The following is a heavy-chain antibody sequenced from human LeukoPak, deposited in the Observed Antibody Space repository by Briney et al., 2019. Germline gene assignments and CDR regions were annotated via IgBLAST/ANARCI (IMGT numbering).Heavy chain of an antibody. Sequence: GGSLRLSCAASGFTFSNYWMSWGRQAPGKGLEWVAKIKEDGSDKYYVDSLKGRFTISRDNAKNSLYLEMNSLRAEDTAVYYCARDFAFRLDYWGQGTLLTVSS. V-gene: IGHV3-7*04. CDR3: ARDFAFRLDY. CDR1: GFTFSNYW. J-gene: IGHJ4*02. D-gene: IGHD3-10*01. CDR2: IKEDGSDK.